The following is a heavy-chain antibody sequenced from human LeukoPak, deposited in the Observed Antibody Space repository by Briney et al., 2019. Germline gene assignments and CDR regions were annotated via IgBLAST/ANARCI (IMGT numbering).Heavy chain of an antibody. V-gene: IGHV4-34*01. D-gene: IGHD3-10*01. CDR1: GGSFSGYY. J-gene: IGHJ4*02. Sequence: SETLSLTCAVYGGSFSGYYWSWIRQPPGKGLEWIGEINHSGSTNYNPSLKSRVTISVDTSKNQFSLKLSSVTAADTAVYYCARGRLSYYYGSGSYFGYWGQGTLVTVPS. CDR2: INHSGST. CDR3: ARGRLSYYYGSGSYFGY.